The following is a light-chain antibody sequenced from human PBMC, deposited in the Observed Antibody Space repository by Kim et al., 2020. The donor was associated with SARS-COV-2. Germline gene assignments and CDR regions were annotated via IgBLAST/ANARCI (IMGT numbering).Light chain of an antibody. CDR3: QSYDSSLSGLWV. CDR2: GNS. V-gene: IGLV1-40*01. Sequence: VTISCTGSRSNIGAGYDVHWYQQLPGTAPKLLIYGNSNRPSGVPDRFSGSKSGTSASLAITGLQAEDEADYYCQSYDSSLSGLWVFGGGTQLTVL. CDR1: RSNIGAGYD. J-gene: IGLJ3*02.